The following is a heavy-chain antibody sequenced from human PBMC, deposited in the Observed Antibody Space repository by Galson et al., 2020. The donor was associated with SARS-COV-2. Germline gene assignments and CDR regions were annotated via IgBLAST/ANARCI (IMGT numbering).Heavy chain of an antibody. CDR2: ISFDGANK. V-gene: IGHV3-30-3*01. Sequence: GESLKISCAASGFTFSTYAMHWVRQALGKGLEWMAIISFDGANKYYADSVKGRFTISRDNSKNTLYLQMNSLRAEDTAVCYCARGDGYGSPFDYWGQGTLVTVSS. CDR1: GFTFSTYA. J-gene: IGHJ4*02. D-gene: IGHD5-18*01. CDR3: ARGDGYGSPFDY.